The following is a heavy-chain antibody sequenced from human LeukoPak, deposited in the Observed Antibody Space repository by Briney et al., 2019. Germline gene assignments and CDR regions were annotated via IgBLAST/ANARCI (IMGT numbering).Heavy chain of an antibody. Sequence: ASVKVSCKASGYTFTSYGISWVRQAPGQGLEWMGWISAYNGNTNYAQKLQGRVTMTTDTSTSTAYMELRSLRSDDTAVYYCARVGQVVPAATPSDYWGQGTLVTVSS. CDR1: GYTFTSYG. D-gene: IGHD2-2*01. CDR2: ISAYNGNT. J-gene: IGHJ4*02. CDR3: ARVGQVVPAATPSDY. V-gene: IGHV1-18*01.